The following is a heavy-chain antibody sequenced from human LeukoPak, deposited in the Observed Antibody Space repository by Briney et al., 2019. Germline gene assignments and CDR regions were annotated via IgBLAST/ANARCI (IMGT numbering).Heavy chain of an antibody. Sequence: GGSLRLSCAASGLIVSNNYMSWVRQAPGKGLEWVSVFYTDGSTYYADPVKGRFTISRDISKNTMYLQMNNLRAEDTAVYYCARGPHSGSFYGFDYWGQGTLVTVSS. CDR3: ARGPHSGSFYGFDY. V-gene: IGHV3-66*02. J-gene: IGHJ4*02. D-gene: IGHD1-26*01. CDR2: FYTDGST. CDR1: GLIVSNNY.